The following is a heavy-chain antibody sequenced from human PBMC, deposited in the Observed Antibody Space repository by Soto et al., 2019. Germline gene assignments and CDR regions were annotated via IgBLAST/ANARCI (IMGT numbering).Heavy chain of an antibody. Sequence: PGGSLRLSCAASGLTFRNAWMSWVRQASGKGLEWVGRIKRNTDGGTTDYAAPVKGRFTISRDDSKNTLSLQMNSLKNEDTAVYFCTTGLSSGYYNFDYWGQGT. CDR1: GLTFRNAW. J-gene: IGHJ4*02. V-gene: IGHV3-15*01. CDR3: TTGLSSGYYNFDY. D-gene: IGHD3-22*01. CDR2: IKRNTDGGTT.